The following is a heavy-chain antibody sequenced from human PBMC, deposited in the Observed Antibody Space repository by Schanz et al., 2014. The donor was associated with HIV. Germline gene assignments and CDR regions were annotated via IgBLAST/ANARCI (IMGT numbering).Heavy chain of an antibody. CDR3: ARDGTVPGWYEDAFNI. CDR1: GFTFNNYW. V-gene: IGHV3-74*01. J-gene: IGHJ3*02. CDR2: INSDGSST. Sequence: VQLVESGGALVQPGGSLRLSCAASGFTFNNYWMHWVRQAPGKGLVWVSRINSDGSSTTYADSVKGRFTISRDNAKNTLFLQMNSLRAEDTAVYYCARDGTVPGWYEDAFNIWGQGTMVTVSS. D-gene: IGHD6-19*01.